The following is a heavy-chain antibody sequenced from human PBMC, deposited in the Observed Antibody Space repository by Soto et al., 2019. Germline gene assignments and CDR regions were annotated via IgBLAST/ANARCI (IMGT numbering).Heavy chain of an antibody. CDR3: ARDPATAYTSSSFDY. J-gene: IGHJ4*02. CDR2: ISAYDGNT. V-gene: IGHV1-18*04. Sequence: ASVKVSCKASGYTFTTYGITWLRQAPGQGLEWMGWISAYDGNTNYAQKLQGRVSMTTDPSTNTAYMELRSLRSDDTAVYYCARDPATAYTSSSFDYWGQGTLGTVSS. D-gene: IGHD6-6*01. CDR1: GYTFTTYG.